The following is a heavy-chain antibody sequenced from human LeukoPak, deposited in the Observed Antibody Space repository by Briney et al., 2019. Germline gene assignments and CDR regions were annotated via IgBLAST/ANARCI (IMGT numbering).Heavy chain of an antibody. V-gene: IGHV5-51*01. J-gene: IGHJ4*02. CDR2: IYPADSDT. CDR3: ARRKGDGYNSPFDY. Sequence: SGESLKISCKGSGYSFPNYWIGWVRQVPGQGLEWMGIIYPADSDTRYSPSFQGQVTISADKSINTAYLQWTSLKASDTAMYYCARRKGDGYNSPFDYWGQGTLVTVSS. CDR1: GYSFPNYW. D-gene: IGHD5-24*01.